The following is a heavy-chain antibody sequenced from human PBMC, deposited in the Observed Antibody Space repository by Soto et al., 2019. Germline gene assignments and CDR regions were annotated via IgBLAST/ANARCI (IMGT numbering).Heavy chain of an antibody. J-gene: IGHJ6*03. CDR1: GGSFSGYY. CDR2: INHSGST. CDR3: ARGRSYYDYIRGSYRGGYYYIDV. Sequence: PSETLSLTCAVYGGSFSGYYWSWIRQPPGKGLEWIGEINHSGSTNYNPSLKSRVTISVDTSKNQFSLKLSSVTAADTAVYYCARGRSYYDYIRGSYRGGYYYIDVWGKGTTVTVSS. V-gene: IGHV4-34*01. D-gene: IGHD3-16*02.